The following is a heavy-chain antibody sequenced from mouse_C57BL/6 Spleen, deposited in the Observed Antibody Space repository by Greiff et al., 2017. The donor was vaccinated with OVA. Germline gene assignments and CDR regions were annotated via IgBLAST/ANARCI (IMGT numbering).Heavy chain of an antibody. Sequence: QVQLQQSGAELVRPGASVTPSCKASGYTFTDYEMHWVKQTPVHGLEWIGAIDPETGGTAYNQKFKGKAILTADKSSSTAYMELRSLTSEDSADYYCTSTLYGSSFYAMDYWGQGTSVTVSS. CDR2: IDPETGGT. D-gene: IGHD1-1*01. CDR1: GYTFTDYE. V-gene: IGHV1-15*01. J-gene: IGHJ4*01. CDR3: TSTLYGSSFYAMDY.